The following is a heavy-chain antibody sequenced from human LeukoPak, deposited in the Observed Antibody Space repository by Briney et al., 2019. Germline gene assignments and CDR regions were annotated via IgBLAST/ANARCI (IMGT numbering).Heavy chain of an antibody. CDR1: GGFAFSSFV. CDR2: ISTSGDGT. D-gene: IGHD3-9*01. CDR3: AKVMGYDILTGYPSDY. V-gene: IGHV3-23*01. J-gene: IGHJ4*02. Sequence: GGSLRLSCAASGGFAFSSFVMSWVRQAPGKGLEWVSVISTSGDGTYYADSVKGRFTISRDNSKNTLYLQMNSLRAEDTAVYYCAKVMGYDILTGYPSDYWGQGTLVTVSS.